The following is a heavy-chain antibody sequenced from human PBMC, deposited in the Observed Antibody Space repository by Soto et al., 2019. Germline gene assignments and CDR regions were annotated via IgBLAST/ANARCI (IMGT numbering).Heavy chain of an antibody. J-gene: IGHJ4*02. CDR3: ARQSYYFGSGRIGGDY. V-gene: IGHV3-21*02. D-gene: IGHD3-10*01. CDR2: ISHHSDYI. Sequence: EVQLVESGGGMVTFGGSLRLSCASSGFTFASYNMLWVRQAPGKGLEWVASISHHSDYIYHADSVKGRFTVSRDNSNETLYLEISSLRAEDTAVYYCARQSYYFGSGRIGGDYWGQGTLVIVSS. CDR1: GFTFASYN.